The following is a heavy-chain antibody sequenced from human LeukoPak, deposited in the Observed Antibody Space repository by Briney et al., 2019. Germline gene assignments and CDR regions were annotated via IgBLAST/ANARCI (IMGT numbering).Heavy chain of an antibody. J-gene: IGHJ5*02. CDR1: GGSFSGYY. CDR2: INHSGST. D-gene: IGHD1-26*01. Sequence: PSETLPLTCAVYGGSFSGYYWSWIRQPPGKGLEWIGEINHSGSTNYNPSLKSRVTISVDTSKNQFSLKLSSVTAADTAVYYCARGRRVNSGSYYRAGYNWFDPWGQETLVTVSS. CDR3: ARGRRVNSGSYYRAGYNWFDP. V-gene: IGHV4-34*01.